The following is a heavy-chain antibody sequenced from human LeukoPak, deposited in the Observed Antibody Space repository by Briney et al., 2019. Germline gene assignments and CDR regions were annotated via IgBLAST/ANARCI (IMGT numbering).Heavy chain of an antibody. D-gene: IGHD3-3*01. V-gene: IGHV1-46*01. J-gene: IGHJ4*02. CDR1: GYTFTSYY. CDR3: ARDPTRYDFWGGYFDY. Sequence: ASVKVSCKASGYTFTSYYMHWVRQAPGQGLEWMGIINPSGGSTSYAQKFQGRVTMTRDTSTSTVYMELSSLRSEDTAVYYCARDPTRYDFWGGYFDYWGQGTLVTVSS. CDR2: INPSGGST.